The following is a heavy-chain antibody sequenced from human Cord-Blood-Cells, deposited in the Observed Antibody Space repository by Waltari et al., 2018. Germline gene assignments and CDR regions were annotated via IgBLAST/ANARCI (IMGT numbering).Heavy chain of an antibody. CDR2: IHQSGST. J-gene: IGHJ4*02. V-gene: IGHV4-34*01. Sequence: QVQLQQWGAGLLKPSETLSLTCAVYGGSFSGYYWSWIRQPPGKGLEWIGEIHQSGSTNYNPSLKSRVTLSVDTSKNQVSLRLSSVTAADTAVYDCARPDSTSGSGSCYDFDYWGQGTLVTVSS. CDR3: ARPDSTSGSGSCYDFDY. CDR1: GGSFSGYY. D-gene: IGHD3-10*01.